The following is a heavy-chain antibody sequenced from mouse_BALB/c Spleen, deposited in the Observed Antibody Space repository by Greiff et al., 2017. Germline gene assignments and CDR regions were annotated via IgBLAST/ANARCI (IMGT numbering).Heavy chain of an antibody. V-gene: IGHV5-6*01. Sequence: EVKLVESGGDLVKPGGSLKLSCAASGFTFSSYGMSWVRQTPDKRLEWVATISSGGSYTYYPDSVKGRFTISRDNAKNTLYLQMSSLKSEDTAMYYCARQDFYYWGQGTTLTVSS. J-gene: IGHJ2*01. CDR3: ARQDFYY. CDR1: GFTFSSYG. CDR2: ISSGGSYT.